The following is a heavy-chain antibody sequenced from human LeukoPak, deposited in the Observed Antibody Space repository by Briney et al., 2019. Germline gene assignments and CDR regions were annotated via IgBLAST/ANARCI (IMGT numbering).Heavy chain of an antibody. CDR2: IYYSGST. Sequence: PSETLSLTCTVSGGSISSYYWSWIRQPPGKGLEWLGYIYYSGSTNYNPSLKSRVTISVDTSKNQFSLKLSSVTAADTAVYYCARFFKAGYSYGLPRHDAFDIWGQGTMVTVSS. CDR3: ARFFKAGYSYGLPRHDAFDI. V-gene: IGHV4-59*01. J-gene: IGHJ3*02. D-gene: IGHD5-18*01. CDR1: GGSISSYY.